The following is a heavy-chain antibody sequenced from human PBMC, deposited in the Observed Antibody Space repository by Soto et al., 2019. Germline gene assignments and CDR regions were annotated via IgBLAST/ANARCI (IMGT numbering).Heavy chain of an antibody. CDR1: GGSISSYY. Sequence: PSDTLSLTCTVSGGSISSYYWSWIRQPPGKGLEWIGYIYYSGSTNYNPSLKSRVTISVDTSKNQFSLKLSSVTAADTAVYYCARVGYCSGGSCLKPQVYFDYWGQGTLVTVSS. CDR2: IYYSGST. J-gene: IGHJ4*02. CDR3: ARVGYCSGGSCLKPQVYFDY. D-gene: IGHD2-15*01. V-gene: IGHV4-59*01.